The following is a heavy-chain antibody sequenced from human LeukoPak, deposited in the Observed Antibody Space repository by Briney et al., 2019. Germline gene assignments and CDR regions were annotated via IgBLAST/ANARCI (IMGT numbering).Heavy chain of an antibody. J-gene: IGHJ4*02. Sequence: GGSLRLSCAASGFTFSSYWMTWVRQAPGKGLERVAQIKDDGTEKFYLDSLRGRFTISRDNSKDSLYLHINSLRAEDTAVYYCTRERLYGASALDYWGQGTVVTVSS. CDR1: GFTFSSYW. CDR2: IKDDGTEK. V-gene: IGHV3-7*01. CDR3: TRERLYGASALDY. D-gene: IGHD4-17*01.